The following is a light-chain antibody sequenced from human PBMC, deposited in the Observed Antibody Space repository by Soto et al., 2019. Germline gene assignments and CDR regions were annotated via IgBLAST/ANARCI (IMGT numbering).Light chain of an antibody. V-gene: IGLV2-14*01. CDR3: SSYTSSSTYVV. CDR2: DVS. J-gene: IGLJ2*01. Sequence: QSVLTQPASVSGSPGQSITISCTGTSSDVGGYNYDSWYQQHPGKAPKLMIYDVSNRPSGVSNRFSGSKSGNTASLTISGLQAEDEADYYCSSYTSSSTYVVFGGGTKVTVL. CDR1: SSDVGGYNY.